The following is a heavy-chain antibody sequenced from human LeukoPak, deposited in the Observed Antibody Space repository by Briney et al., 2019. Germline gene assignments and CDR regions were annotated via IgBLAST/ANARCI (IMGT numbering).Heavy chain of an antibody. CDR1: GYTFTSYY. CDR2: INPSGGST. CDR3: ARPSHYYDSSGLLDY. D-gene: IGHD3-22*01. J-gene: IGHJ4*02. Sequence: ASVKVSCKASGYTFTSYYMHWVRQAPGQGLEWMGIINPSGGSTSYAQKFQGRVTMTRDTSISTAYMELSRLRSDDTAVYYCARPSHYYDSSGLLDYWGQGTLVTVSS. V-gene: IGHV1-46*01.